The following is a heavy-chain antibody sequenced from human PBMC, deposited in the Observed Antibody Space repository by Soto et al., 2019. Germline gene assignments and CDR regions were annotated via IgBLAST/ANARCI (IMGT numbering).Heavy chain of an antibody. D-gene: IGHD2-21*02. CDR1: GYTFTSYA. J-gene: IGHJ6*02. V-gene: IGHV1-3*01. CDR3: ASEYCGGDCYSAARYGMDV. Sequence: GASVKVSCKASGYTFTSYAMHWVRQAPGQRLEWIGWINAGNGNTKYSQKFQGRVTITRDTSASTAYMELSSLRSEDTAVYYCASEYCGGDCYSAARYGMDVWGQGTTVTVSS. CDR2: INAGNGNT.